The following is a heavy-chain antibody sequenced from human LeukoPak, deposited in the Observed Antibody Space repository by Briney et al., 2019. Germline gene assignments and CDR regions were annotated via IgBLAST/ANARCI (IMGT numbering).Heavy chain of an antibody. CDR1: GGSISSYY. CDR3: ARHLYDYVWGSYRYTFDY. V-gene: IGHV4-59*08. J-gene: IGHJ4*02. CDR2: IYYSGST. D-gene: IGHD3-16*02. Sequence: TSETLSLTGTVSGGSISSYYWSWLRQPPGKGLEWIGYIYYSGSTNYNPSLKSRVTISVDTSKNQFSLKLSSVTAADTAVYYCARHLYDYVWGSYRYTFDYWGQGTLVTVSS.